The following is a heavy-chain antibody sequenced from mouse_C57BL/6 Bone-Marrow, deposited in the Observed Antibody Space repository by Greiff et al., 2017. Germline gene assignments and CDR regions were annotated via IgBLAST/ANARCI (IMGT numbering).Heavy chain of an antibody. V-gene: IGHV1-82*01. CDR3: ARSGFTTVVATGSDY. J-gene: IGHJ2*01. Sequence: QVQLQQSGPELVKPGASVKISCKASGYAFSSSWMNWVKQRPGKGLEWIGRIYPGDGDTNYNGKFKGKATLTADKSSSTAYMQLSSLTSEDSAVYFCARSGFTTVVATGSDYWGQGTTLTVSS. CDR1: GYAFSSSW. D-gene: IGHD1-1*01. CDR2: IYPGDGDT.